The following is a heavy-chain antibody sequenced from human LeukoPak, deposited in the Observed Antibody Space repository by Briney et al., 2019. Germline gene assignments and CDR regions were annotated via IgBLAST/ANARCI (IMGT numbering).Heavy chain of an antibody. CDR3: ARDKRLSDAFDI. CDR1: GFSVSSNY. V-gene: IGHV3-66*02. CDR2: IYSGGST. J-gene: IGHJ3*02. Sequence: GGSLRLSCAASGFSVSSNYMSWVRQAPGKGLEWVSVIYSGGSTYYADSVKGRFTISRDNSKNTLYLQMNSLRAEDTAVYYCARDKRLSDAFDIWGQGTMVTVSS. D-gene: IGHD4/OR15-4a*01.